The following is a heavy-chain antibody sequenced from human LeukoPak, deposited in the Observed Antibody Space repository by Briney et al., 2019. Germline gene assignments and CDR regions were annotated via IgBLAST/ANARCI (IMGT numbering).Heavy chain of an antibody. D-gene: IGHD3-22*01. J-gene: IGHJ4*02. Sequence: PSQTLSLTCTVSGGSISSGGYYWSWIRQHPGKGLEWIGYIYYSGSTYYNPSLKSRVTISVDTSKNQFSLKLSSVTAADTAVYYCARSHGERYYYDSSGYFPHWGQGTLVTVSS. CDR2: IYYSGST. CDR1: GGSISSGGYY. CDR3: ARSHGERYYYDSSGYFPH. V-gene: IGHV4-31*03.